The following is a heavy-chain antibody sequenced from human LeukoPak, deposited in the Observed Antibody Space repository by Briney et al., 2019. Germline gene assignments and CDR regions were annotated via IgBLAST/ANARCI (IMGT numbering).Heavy chain of an antibody. CDR2: FDPEDGET. J-gene: IGHJ2*01. CDR3: ATSLTATVVVITPTPRYFDL. D-gene: IGHD3-22*01. CDR1: GYTLTELS. V-gene: IGHV1-24*01. Sequence: ASVKVSCKVSGYTLTELSMHWVRQAPGKGLEWMGGFDPEDGETIYAQKFQGRVTMTEDTSTDTAYMELSSLRSEDTAVYYCATSLTATVVVITPTPRYFDLWGRGTLVTVSS.